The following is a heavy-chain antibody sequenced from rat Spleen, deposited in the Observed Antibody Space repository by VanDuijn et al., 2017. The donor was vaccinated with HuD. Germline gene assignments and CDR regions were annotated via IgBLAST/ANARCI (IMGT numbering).Heavy chain of an antibody. Sequence: EVQLVETGGGLVQPGRSLKLSCVASGFTFRNYWMYWVRQAPGKGLEWVSSISSDGDYTYYPESVKGRFTISRNNAENTVYLQMNSLRSEDTATYYCAVSGYGYWGQGVMVTVSS. D-gene: IGHD4-3*01. CDR2: ISSDGDYT. J-gene: IGHJ2*01. V-gene: IGHV5-58*01. CDR3: AVSGYGY. CDR1: GFTFRNYW.